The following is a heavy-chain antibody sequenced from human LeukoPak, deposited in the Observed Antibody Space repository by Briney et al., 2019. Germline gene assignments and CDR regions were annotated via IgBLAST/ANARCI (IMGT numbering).Heavy chain of an antibody. Sequence: PGGSLRLSCVVSGFTFNSYAMHWVRQAPGKGLEYVSAISSNGDSTYYANSVKGRFTISRDNSKDTLYLQMGSLRAEDLAVYYWARSPTPFYGVTFDYWGQGTLVTVSS. D-gene: IGHD4-17*01. CDR2: ISSNGDST. CDR1: GFTFNSYA. V-gene: IGHV3-64*01. J-gene: IGHJ4*02. CDR3: ARSPTPFYGVTFDY.